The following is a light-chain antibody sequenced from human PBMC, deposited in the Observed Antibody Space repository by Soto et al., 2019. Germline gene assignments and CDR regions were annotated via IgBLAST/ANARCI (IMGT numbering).Light chain of an antibody. V-gene: IGKV1-5*01. CDR1: QSISSW. CDR2: DAS. J-gene: IGKJ1*01. Sequence: DIQMTQSPSTLSASVGDRVTITCRASQSISSWLAWYQQKPGKAPKLLIYDASSLESGVPSRFSGSGSGTEFTLTISSLQPDDFATYSCQQYNSYQWTVGQGTKVEIK. CDR3: QQYNSYQWT.